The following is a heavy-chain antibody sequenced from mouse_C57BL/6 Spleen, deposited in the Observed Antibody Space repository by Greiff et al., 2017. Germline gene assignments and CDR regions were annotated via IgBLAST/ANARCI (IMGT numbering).Heavy chain of an antibody. V-gene: IGHV1-74*01. CDR2: IHPSDSDT. CDR1: GYTFTSYW. CDR3: ATYYYCSSYYFDY. D-gene: IGHD1-1*01. J-gene: IGHJ2*01. Sequence: QVQLQQPGAELVKPGASVKVSCKASGYTFTSYWMHWVKQRPGQGLEWIGRIHPSDSDTNYNQKFKGKATLTVAKSSSTAYMQLSSLTSEDSAVYYCATYYYCSSYYFDYWGQGTTLTVSS.